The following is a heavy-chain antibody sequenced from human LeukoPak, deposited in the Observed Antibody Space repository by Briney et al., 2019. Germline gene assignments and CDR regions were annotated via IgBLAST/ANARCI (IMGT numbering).Heavy chain of an antibody. J-gene: IGHJ4*02. CDR1: GGSISSGDYY. CDR3: ARGSTLIRGFDY. V-gene: IGHV4-31*03. Sequence: SQTLSLTCTVSGGSISSGDYYWNWIRQHPEKSLEWIAYIFYSGSAYYNPSLKSRVTISVDTSKNQFSLKLSSVTAADTAVYYCARGSTLIRGFDYWGQGTLVTVSS. D-gene: IGHD3-10*01. CDR2: IFYSGSA.